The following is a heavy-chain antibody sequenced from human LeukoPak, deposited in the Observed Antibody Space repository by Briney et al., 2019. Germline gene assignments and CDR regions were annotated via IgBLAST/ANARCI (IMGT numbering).Heavy chain of an antibody. CDR1: GYTFTSYG. V-gene: IGHV1-18*01. D-gene: IGHD3-10*01. Sequence: GASVKVSCKASGYTFTSYGISWVRQAPGQGLEWMGWISAYNGNTNYAQKLQGRVTMTTDTSTSTAYMELRSLRSDDTAVYYCARDLYGSGSYYREAFDIWGQGTMVTVSS. CDR3: ARDLYGSGSYYREAFDI. CDR2: ISAYNGNT. J-gene: IGHJ3*02.